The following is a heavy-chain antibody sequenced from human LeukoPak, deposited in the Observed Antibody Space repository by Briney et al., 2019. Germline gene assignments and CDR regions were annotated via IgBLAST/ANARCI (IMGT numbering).Heavy chain of an antibody. Sequence: PSETLSLTCTVSGGSISSYYWSWIRQPPGKGLEWIGYIYYSGSTNYNPSLKSRVTISVDTSKNQFSLKLSSVTAADTAVYYCAREGVPMVRGVVRAFDIWGQGTMVTVSS. J-gene: IGHJ3*02. D-gene: IGHD3-10*01. CDR1: GGSISSYY. CDR3: AREGVPMVRGVVRAFDI. CDR2: IYYSGST. V-gene: IGHV4-59*12.